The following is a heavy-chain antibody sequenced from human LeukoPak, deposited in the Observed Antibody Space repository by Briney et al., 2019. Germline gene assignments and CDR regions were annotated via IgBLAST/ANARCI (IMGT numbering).Heavy chain of an antibody. V-gene: IGHV4-34*01. CDR3: ARRPGGSYWGRWFDP. Sequence: PSETLSLTCTVSGGSFSGYYWSWIRQPPGKGLEWIGEINHSGSTNYNPSLKSRVTISVDTSKNQFSLKLSSVTAADTAVYYCARRPGGSYWGRWFDPWGQGTLVTVSS. J-gene: IGHJ5*02. D-gene: IGHD1-26*01. CDR2: INHSGST. CDR1: GGSFSGYY.